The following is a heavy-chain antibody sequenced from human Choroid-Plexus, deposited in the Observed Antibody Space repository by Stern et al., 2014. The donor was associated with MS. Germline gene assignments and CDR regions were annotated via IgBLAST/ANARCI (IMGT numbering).Heavy chain of an antibody. J-gene: IGHJ6*02. V-gene: IGHV1-2*02. CDR1: GYIFTGYY. CDR2: IKPNTGGT. D-gene: IGHD3-3*01. CDR3: ARDQRGITIFGVVTDYYYLGMDV. Sequence: VQLVESGAEVKKPGASVKVSCKTSGYIFTGYYIHWVRQAPGQGLEWMAWIKPNTGGTKYAKEFQGRVTRSRDTSISTAYVELSSLTSDDTAVYYCARDQRGITIFGVVTDYYYLGMDVWGQGTTVTVSS.